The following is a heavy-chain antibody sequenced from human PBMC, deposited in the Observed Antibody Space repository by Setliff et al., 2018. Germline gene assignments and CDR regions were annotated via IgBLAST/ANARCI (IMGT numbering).Heavy chain of an antibody. Sequence: ASETLSLTCSVSGVSINTYYWSWIRQPAGKGLEWIGRIYSGGNTNYNPSLKSRVTMSVDTSKNQFSLRLTSVTASDTAVYYCAREQWLDPPGYYYMDVWAKGTTVTVSS. CDR2: IYSGGNT. CDR1: GVSINTYY. V-gene: IGHV4-4*07. J-gene: IGHJ6*03. D-gene: IGHD6-19*01. CDR3: AREQWLDPPGYYYMDV.